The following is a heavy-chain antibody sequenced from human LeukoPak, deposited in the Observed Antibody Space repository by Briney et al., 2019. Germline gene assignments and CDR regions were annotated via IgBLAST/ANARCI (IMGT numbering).Heavy chain of an antibody. D-gene: IGHD2-2*02. CDR1: GGSFSDSY. J-gene: IGHJ6*02. V-gene: IGHV4-34*01. CDR2: INHSGST. Sequence: PSETLSLTCAVYGGSFSDSYWSWIRQPPGKGLEWIGEINHSGSTNFKPSLKSRVTTSVDTSKNQFSLKLSSVTAADTAVYFCARGSRYCSSISCYKYYYAMDVWGQGTTVTVSS. CDR3: ARGSRYCSSISCYKYYYAMDV.